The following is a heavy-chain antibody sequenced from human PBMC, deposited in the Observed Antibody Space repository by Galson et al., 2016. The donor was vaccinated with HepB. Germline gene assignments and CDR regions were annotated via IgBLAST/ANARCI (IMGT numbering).Heavy chain of an antibody. Sequence: SVKVSCKASGYIFTNHAFSWVRQAPGQSLEWMGWIDTKNGNTVYARKLPGRVTMTTDTSTNTAYMELTSLSSDDTAVYYCARDLVDSSGWVDYWGQGTLVTVSS. CDR2: IDTKNGNT. CDR1: GYIFTNHA. D-gene: IGHD6-19*01. CDR3: ARDLVDSSGWVDY. V-gene: IGHV1-18*04. J-gene: IGHJ4*02.